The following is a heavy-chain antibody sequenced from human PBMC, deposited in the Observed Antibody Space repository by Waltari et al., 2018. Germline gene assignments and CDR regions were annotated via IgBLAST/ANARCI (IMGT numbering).Heavy chain of an antibody. CDR2: IKKDGSEK. CDR3: TSGSGWSSTY. Sequence: EVQLVESGGGLVQPGGSLRLSCVASGFSFSNNWMTWVRQAPGKGLEWVANIKKDGSEKYYVDSVKGRFTISRDNAKNSLYLQMNSLRAEDTAVYYCTSGSGWSSTYWAQGTLVTVS. CDR1: GFSFSNNW. V-gene: IGHV3-7*01. J-gene: IGHJ4*02. D-gene: IGHD6-13*01.